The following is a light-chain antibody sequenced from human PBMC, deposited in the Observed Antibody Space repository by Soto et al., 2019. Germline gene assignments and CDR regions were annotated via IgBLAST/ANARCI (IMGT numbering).Light chain of an antibody. CDR2: GAF. CDR1: QSVTTN. CDR3: QPYHSWPHT. V-gene: IGKV3-15*01. Sequence: ETVLTQSPATLSVSPGERATFSCKASQSVTTNLAWYQQKPGQVPRLLIYGAFTSATGIPARFSGSGSGTEFTLSISSLQSEAFAISHCQPYHSWPHTFGQGTKLEIK. J-gene: IGKJ2*01.